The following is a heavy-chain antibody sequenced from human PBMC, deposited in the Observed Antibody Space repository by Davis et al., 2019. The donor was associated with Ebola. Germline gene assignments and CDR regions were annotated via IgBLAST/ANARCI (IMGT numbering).Heavy chain of an antibody. CDR3: TRHAFEYSSWGWFDP. CDR2: IRSKANSYAT. V-gene: IGHV3-73*01. Sequence: GESLKISCAASGFTFSDYYMSWVRQASGKGLEWVGRIRSKANSYATAYAASVKGRFTISRDDSKNTAYLQMNSLKTEDTAVYYCTRHAFEYSSWGWFDPWGQGTLVTVSS. D-gene: IGHD6-6*01. CDR1: GFTFSDYY. J-gene: IGHJ5*02.